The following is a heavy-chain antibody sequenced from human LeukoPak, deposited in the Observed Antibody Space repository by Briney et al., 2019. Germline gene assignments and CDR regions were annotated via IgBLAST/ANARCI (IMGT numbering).Heavy chain of an antibody. V-gene: IGHV3-30*02. CDR2: IRHDGSNK. CDR1: GFTFSNYA. CDR3: AKDIAYYYDSSGPLFDN. Sequence: PGGSLRLSCAASGFTFSNYAMHWVRQAPGKGLEWVAFIRHDGSNKYYTDSVKGRFTISRDNSKNTLYLQMNSLRPEDTAVYYCAKDIAYYYDSSGPLFDNWGQGTLVTVSS. D-gene: IGHD3-22*01. J-gene: IGHJ4*02.